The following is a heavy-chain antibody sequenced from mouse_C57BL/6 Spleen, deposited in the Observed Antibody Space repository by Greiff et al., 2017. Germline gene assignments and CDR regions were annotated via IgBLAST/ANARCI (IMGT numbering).Heavy chain of an antibody. CDR2: IYPGSGST. Sequence: QVQLQQSGAELVKPGASVKMSCTASGYTFTSYWLTWVKQRPGQGLEWFGDIYPGSGSTNYNEKFKSKATLTVDTSSSTAYMQLSSLTSEDSAVDYCARDDGYYGGAYWGQGTLVTVSA. CDR3: ARDDGYYGGAY. J-gene: IGHJ3*01. D-gene: IGHD2-3*01. V-gene: IGHV1-55*01. CDR1: GYTFTSYW.